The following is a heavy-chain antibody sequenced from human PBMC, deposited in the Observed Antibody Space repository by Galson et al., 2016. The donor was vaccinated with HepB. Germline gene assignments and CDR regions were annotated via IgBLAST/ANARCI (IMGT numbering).Heavy chain of an antibody. D-gene: IGHD2-15*01. CDR1: GFTFTSYA. CDR3: AKARAEYCSGVRCYPFDS. Sequence: SLRLSCAASGFTFTSYAMSWVRQTPGRGLEWVSGISGTGSNTYHADSVKGRFTISRDNSKNTLFLQMSSLRAEDTAVFFCAKARAEYCSGVRCYPFDSWGQGTLDTVSS. CDR2: ISGTGSNT. J-gene: IGHJ4*02. V-gene: IGHV3-23*01.